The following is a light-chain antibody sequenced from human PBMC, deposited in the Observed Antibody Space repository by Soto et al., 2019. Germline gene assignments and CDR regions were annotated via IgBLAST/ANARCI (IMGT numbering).Light chain of an antibody. V-gene: IGKV1-33*01. CDR3: QQYDNLIT. J-gene: IGKJ5*01. CDR2: DAS. CDR1: QDISNY. Sequence: DIQMTQSPSSLSASVGDRVTITCQASQDISNYLNWYQQKPGKAPKLLIYDASNLETGVPSRFSGSGSGTNFTFTISSLHPEDIATYYCQQYDNLITFGQGTRLESK.